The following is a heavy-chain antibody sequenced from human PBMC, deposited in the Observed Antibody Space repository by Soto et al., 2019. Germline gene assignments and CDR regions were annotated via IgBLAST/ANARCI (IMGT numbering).Heavy chain of an antibody. CDR3: TTGSVEGV. D-gene: IGHD2-15*01. Sequence: PGGSLRLSCAGSGFSFSNAWMNWVRQAPGKGLEWVGRIKRKIDGEATDYAAPVKGRFTVSRDDSKSALYLRMNSLKGDDTAVYYCTTGSVEGVWGQGTTVTVSS. CDR2: IKRKIDGEAT. CDR1: GFSFSNAW. J-gene: IGHJ6*02. V-gene: IGHV3-15*07.